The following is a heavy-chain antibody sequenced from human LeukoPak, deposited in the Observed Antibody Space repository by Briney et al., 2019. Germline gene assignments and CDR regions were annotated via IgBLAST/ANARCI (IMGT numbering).Heavy chain of an antibody. V-gene: IGHV5-51*01. CDR3: ARQSGSGSADYYYYGMDV. Sequence: GESLKTSCKVSGYTFTNYWIVWVRQMPGKGLEWMGIIYPGDSDTRYSPSFQGQVTISADKSISTAYLQWSSLKASDTAMYYCARQSGSGSADYYYYGMDVWGQGTTVTVSS. CDR2: IYPGDSDT. D-gene: IGHD3-10*01. J-gene: IGHJ6*02. CDR1: GYTFTNYW.